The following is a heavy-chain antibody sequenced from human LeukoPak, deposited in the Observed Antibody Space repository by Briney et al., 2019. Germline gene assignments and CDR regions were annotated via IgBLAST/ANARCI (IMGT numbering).Heavy chain of an antibody. D-gene: IGHD2-15*01. V-gene: IGHV4-34*01. CDR3: ARLRQGYCSGGSCYGPYYYYYMDV. CDR1: GGSFSGYY. CDR2: INHSGST. J-gene: IGHJ6*03. Sequence: PSETLSLTCAVYGGSFSGYYWSWIRQPPGKGLEWIGEINHSGSTNYNPSLKSRVTISVDTSKNQFSLKLSSVTAADTAVYYCARLRQGYCSGGSCYGPYYYYYMDVWGKGTTVTISS.